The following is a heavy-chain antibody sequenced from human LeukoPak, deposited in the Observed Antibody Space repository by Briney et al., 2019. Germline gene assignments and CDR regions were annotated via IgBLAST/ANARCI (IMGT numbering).Heavy chain of an antibody. Sequence: PGGSLRLSCAASGFTFSSYWMHWVRQAPGKGLMWVSRINSDGSSTSYADSVKGRFTISRDNAKNTLYLQMNSLRAEDTAVYYCARVFLYYYGSGSYSDYWGQGTLVTVSS. V-gene: IGHV3-74*01. CDR2: INSDGSST. D-gene: IGHD3-10*01. CDR1: GFTFSSYW. CDR3: ARVFLYYYGSGSYSDY. J-gene: IGHJ4*02.